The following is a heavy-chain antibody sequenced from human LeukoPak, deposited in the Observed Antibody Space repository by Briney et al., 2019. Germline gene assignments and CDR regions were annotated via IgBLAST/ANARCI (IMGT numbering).Heavy chain of an antibody. CDR2: IYYSGST. CDR3: ARGKDVVVVAATEGEDWFDP. V-gene: IGHV4-59*12. D-gene: IGHD2-15*01. J-gene: IGHJ5*02. Sequence: PSETLSLTCTVSGGSIRSYYWSWIRQPPGKGLEWIGYIYYSGSTYYNPSLKSRVTISVDTSKNQFSLKLSSVTAADTAVYYCARGKDVVVVAATEGEDWFDPWGQGTLVTVSS. CDR1: GGSIRSYY.